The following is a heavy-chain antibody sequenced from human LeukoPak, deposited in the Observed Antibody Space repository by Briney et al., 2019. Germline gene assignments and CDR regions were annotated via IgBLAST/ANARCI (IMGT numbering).Heavy chain of an antibody. CDR2: ISSSSRYI. J-gene: IGHJ4*02. D-gene: IGHD3-3*01. Sequence: GGSLRLSCAASGLTFSSYSMNWVRQAQGKGMEWVSSISSSSRYIYYADSVKGRFTISRDNAKNSLYLQMNSLRAEDTAVYYCARGTIWYGVVAYYFDYWGQGTLVTVSS. CDR1: GLTFSSYS. V-gene: IGHV3-21*01. CDR3: ARGTIWYGVVAYYFDY.